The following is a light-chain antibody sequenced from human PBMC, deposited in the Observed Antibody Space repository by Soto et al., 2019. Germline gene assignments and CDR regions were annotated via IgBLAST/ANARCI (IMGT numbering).Light chain of an antibody. CDR1: QSVGNN. CDR3: QQHGDLPLT. J-gene: IGKJ4*01. V-gene: IGKV3-15*01. CDR2: ATS. Sequence: EIVVTQSPATLSVSPGERATLSCRASQSVGNNFAWYQQKPGQAPRLLIFATSTRATGVPARFSGSGSGTAFTITINSPQSEDTPVYYSQQHGDLPLTFGGGDKVEIQ.